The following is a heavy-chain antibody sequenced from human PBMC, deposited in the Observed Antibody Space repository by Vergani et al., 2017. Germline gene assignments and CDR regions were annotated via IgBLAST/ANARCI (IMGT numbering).Heavy chain of an antibody. CDR1: GFTFSSYW. CDR2: ISGSGGST. CDR3: ARGAGLQP. J-gene: IGHJ5*02. Sequence: VQLVESGGGVVQPGRSLRLSCAASGFTFSSYWMHWVRQAPGKGLVWVSAISGSGGSTYYADSVKGRFTISRDNSKNTLYLQMNSLRAEDTAVYYSARGAGLQPWGQGTLVTVSS. D-gene: IGHD3-10*01. V-gene: IGHV3-23*04.